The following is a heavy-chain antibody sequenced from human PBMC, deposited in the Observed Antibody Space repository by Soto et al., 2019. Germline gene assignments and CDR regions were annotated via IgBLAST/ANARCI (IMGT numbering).Heavy chain of an antibody. CDR2: IYYSGST. CDR1: GGSISSYY. D-gene: IGHD6-13*01. CDR3: ASSQPGYYHYYGMDV. V-gene: IGHV4-59*01. Sequence: PSETLSLTCTVSGGSISSYYWSWIRQPPGKGLEWIGYIYYSGSTNYNPSLKSRVTISVDTSKNQFSLKLSSVTAADTAVYYCASSQPGYYHYYGMDVWGQGTTVTVSS. J-gene: IGHJ6*02.